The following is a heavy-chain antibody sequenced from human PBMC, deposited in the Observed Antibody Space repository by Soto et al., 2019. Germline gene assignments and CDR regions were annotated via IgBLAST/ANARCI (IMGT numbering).Heavy chain of an antibody. CDR3: AKMTRGYTYGLDY. D-gene: IGHD5-18*01. J-gene: IGHJ4*02. CDR1: GFTFNRHG. V-gene: IGHV3-30*18. Sequence: QVQLMESGGGVVQPGKSLRLSCEGSGFTFNRHGMHWVRQPPGKGLEWLAVVSFDGSDIYYADSVKGRFTISRDNSEKTVYLHMNSLRPEDTATYFCAKMTRGYTYGLDYWGQGTLVTVSS. CDR2: VSFDGSDI.